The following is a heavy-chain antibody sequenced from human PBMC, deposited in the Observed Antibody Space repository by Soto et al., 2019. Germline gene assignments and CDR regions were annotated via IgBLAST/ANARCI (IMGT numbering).Heavy chain of an antibody. Sequence: VKVSCKASGYIFTGYHIHWVRQAPGRRLEWMGWINPNSGDTEYAQNFQGRVTMTRDTSFNLVYMEMSGLMSDDTAVYYCARDARGTRGFDEMDIWGQGTTVAVSS. CDR2: INPNSGDT. CDR1: GYIFTGYH. J-gene: IGHJ6*02. V-gene: IGHV1-2*02. CDR3: ARDARGTRGFDEMDI. D-gene: IGHD3-9*01.